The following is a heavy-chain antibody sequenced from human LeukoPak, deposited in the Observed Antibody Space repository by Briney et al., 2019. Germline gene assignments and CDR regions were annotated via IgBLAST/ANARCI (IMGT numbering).Heavy chain of an antibody. Sequence: GGTLRLSCAASGFTFSSYVMSWVRQAPGKGLGWVSAVSGSGGSTYYADSVKGRFTISRDNSKNSLYLQMNSLRAEDTAVYYCAELGITMIGGVWGKGTTVTISS. J-gene: IGHJ6*04. CDR1: GFTFSSYV. D-gene: IGHD3-10*02. CDR3: AELGITMIGGV. CDR2: VSGSGGST. V-gene: IGHV3-23*01.